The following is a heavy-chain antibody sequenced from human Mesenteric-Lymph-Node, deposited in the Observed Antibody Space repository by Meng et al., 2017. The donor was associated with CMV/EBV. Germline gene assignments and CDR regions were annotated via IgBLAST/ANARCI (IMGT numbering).Heavy chain of an antibody. CDR2: IYPGDSDT. CDR3: ARTPYCSSTSCYPFDY. D-gene: IGHD2-2*01. V-gene: IGHV5-51*01. CDR1: GYSLTSYW. Sequence: GGSLRLSCKGSGYSLTSYWIGWVRQMPGKGLEWMGIIYPGDSDTRYSPSFQGQVTISADKSISTAYLQWSSLKASDTAMYYCARTPYCSSTSCYPFDYWGQGTLVTVSS. J-gene: IGHJ4*02.